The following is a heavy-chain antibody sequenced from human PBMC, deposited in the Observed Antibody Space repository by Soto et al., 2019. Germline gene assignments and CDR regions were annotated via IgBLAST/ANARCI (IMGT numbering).Heavy chain of an antibody. CDR2: ISVYNGNT. CDR3: ARAPFCSPDSCYGNWFDP. Sequence: QVQLVQSGAEVTKPGASVKVSCKASGYTFTSYGITWVRQAPGQGLERMGWISVYNGNTNYGQELQGRVTMTTDTATSKAYMDLRRLSFDATAVYYCARAPFCSPDSCYGNWFDPWGQGTLVTVTP. V-gene: IGHV1-18*04. CDR1: GYTFTSYG. J-gene: IGHJ5*02. D-gene: IGHD2-2*01.